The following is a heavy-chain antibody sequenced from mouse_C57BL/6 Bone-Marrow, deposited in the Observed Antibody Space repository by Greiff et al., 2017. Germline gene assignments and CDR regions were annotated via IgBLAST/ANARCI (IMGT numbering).Heavy chain of an antibody. CDR2: IDPEDGDT. V-gene: IGHV14-1*01. Sequence: EVKLMQSGAELVRPGASVKLSCTASGFNIKDYYMHWVKQRPEQGLEWIGRIDPEDGDTEYAPKFQGKATMTADTSSNTAYLQLSSLTSEDTAVDYCATPCDAKERDYWGQGTTLTVSS. J-gene: IGHJ2*01. CDR3: ATPCDAKERDY. CDR1: GFNIKDYY.